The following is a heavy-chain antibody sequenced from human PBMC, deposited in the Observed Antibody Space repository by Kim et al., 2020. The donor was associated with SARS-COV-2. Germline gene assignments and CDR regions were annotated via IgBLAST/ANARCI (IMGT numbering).Heavy chain of an antibody. Sequence: GGSLRLSCAASGFTFRNSAMSWVRQAPGKGLEWVSGVVGSGSGTYYADSVKGRLTISRDNSKNMLYLHMNNLGAEDTAVYYCAKHLPVTSVTFYWYFELWGRGTLVSVSS. D-gene: IGHD2-2*01. CDR1: GFTFRNSA. V-gene: IGHV3-23*01. J-gene: IGHJ2*01. CDR2: VVGSGSGT. CDR3: AKHLPVTSVTFYWYFEL.